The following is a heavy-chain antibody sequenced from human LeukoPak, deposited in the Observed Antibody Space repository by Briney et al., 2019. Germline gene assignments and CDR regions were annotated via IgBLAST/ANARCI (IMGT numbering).Heavy chain of an antibody. J-gene: IGHJ6*02. CDR1: GGSISSYY. CDR3: ARGSRLSSGWIPTYGMDV. D-gene: IGHD6-19*01. Sequence: PSETLSLTCTVSGGSISSYYWSWIRQPPGKGLEWIGYIYYSGSTNYNPSLKSRVTISVDTSKNQFSLKLSSVTAADTAVYYCARGSRLSSGWIPTYGMDVWGQGTTVTVSS. V-gene: IGHV4-59*01. CDR2: IYYSGST.